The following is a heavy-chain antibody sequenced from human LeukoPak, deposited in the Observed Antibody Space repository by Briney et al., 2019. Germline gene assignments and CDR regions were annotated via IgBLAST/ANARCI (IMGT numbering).Heavy chain of an antibody. CDR3: AKDFYRFSRDTASRVATQIDY. CDR1: GFTFSSYA. J-gene: IGHJ4*02. V-gene: IGHV3-23*01. D-gene: IGHD5-18*01. CDR2: ISGSGGST. Sequence: GGSLRLSCAASGFTFSSYAMSWVRQAPGKGLEWVSAISGSGGSTYYADAVKGRFTISRDNSKNTLYLQMNSLRAEDTAVYYCAKDFYRFSRDTASRVATQIDYWGQGTLVTVSS.